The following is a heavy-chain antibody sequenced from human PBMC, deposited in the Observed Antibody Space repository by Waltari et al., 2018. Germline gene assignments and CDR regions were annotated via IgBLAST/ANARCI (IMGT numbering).Heavy chain of an antibody. CDR3: ARDSIPVPGAFFDY. V-gene: IGHV1-2*02. CDR1: GYTFTDYY. Sequence: QVHLVQSGAEVKKPGASVKVSCKASGYTFTDYYRHWVRQAPGQGPEWMGLIKRNSGGTQYAPKFQGRVTMTRDTSITTAYMELSGLRSDDTAVYYCARDSIPVPGAFFDYWGQGTLVTVSS. CDR2: IKRNSGGT. J-gene: IGHJ4*02. D-gene: IGHD6-13*01.